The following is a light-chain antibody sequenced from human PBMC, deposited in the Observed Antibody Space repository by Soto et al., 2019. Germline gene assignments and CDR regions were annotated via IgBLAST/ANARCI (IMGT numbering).Light chain of an antibody. CDR1: KLGDKY. Sequence: SSELTQPPSVSVSPGQTASITCSGDKLGDKYACWYQQKPGQSPVLVMYQDRKRPSGIPERFSGSNSGNTATLTISGTQAMDEADYYCQAWDSSLVFGGGTKLTVL. CDR2: QDR. V-gene: IGLV3-1*01. J-gene: IGLJ2*01. CDR3: QAWDSSLV.